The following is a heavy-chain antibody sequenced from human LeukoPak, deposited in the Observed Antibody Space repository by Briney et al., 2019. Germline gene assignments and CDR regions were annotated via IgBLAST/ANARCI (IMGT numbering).Heavy chain of an antibody. CDR1: GYTLTSYG. D-gene: IGHD2-2*01. J-gene: IGHJ5*02. CDR2: ISAYNGNK. CDR3: ARVRARGVVPPQRGFDP. Sequence: ASVKVSCKASGYTLTSYGIRWVRQAAGQGLEGMGWISAYNGNKNYAQKLQGRLTMTTDASTSTAYRQLMSLRSDDTAVYYCARVRARGVVPPQRGFDPWGQGTLVTVSS. V-gene: IGHV1-18*01.